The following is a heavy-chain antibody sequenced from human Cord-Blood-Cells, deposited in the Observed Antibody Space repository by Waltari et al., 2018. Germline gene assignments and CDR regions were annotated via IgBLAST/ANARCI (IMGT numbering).Heavy chain of an antibody. CDR2: IVVGSGNT. V-gene: IGHV1-58*01. Sequence: QMQLVQSGPEVKKPGTSVKVSCKASGFTFTSSAVQWVGQARGQRLEWIGWIVVGSGNTNYDQNFQERVTITRDMSTSTAYMELSSLRSEDTAVYYCAAVGEMATIPSPYYFDYWGQGTLVTVSS. J-gene: IGHJ4*02. CDR1: GFTFTSSA. D-gene: IGHD5-12*01. CDR3: AAVGEMATIPSPYYFDY.